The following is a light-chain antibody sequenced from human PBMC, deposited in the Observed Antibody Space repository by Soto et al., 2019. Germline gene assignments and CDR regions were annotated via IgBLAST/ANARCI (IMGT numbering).Light chain of an antibody. V-gene: IGLV2-8*01. CDR1: SSDVGAYDY. CDR2: EVN. CDR3: SSYTSNSSYV. Sequence: QSALTQPPSASGSPGQSVTISCTGTSSDVGAYDYVCWYQQHPGKAPKLMIYEVNKRPSGVPDRFSGSKSGNTASLTVSGLQAGDEGDYYCSSYTSNSSYVFGTGTKLTVL. J-gene: IGLJ1*01.